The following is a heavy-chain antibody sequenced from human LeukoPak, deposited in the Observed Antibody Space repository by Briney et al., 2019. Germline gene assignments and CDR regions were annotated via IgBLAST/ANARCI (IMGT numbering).Heavy chain of an antibody. D-gene: IGHD3-22*01. J-gene: IGHJ4*02. Sequence: GRSLRLSCAASGFTFSSYAMHWVRQAPGKGLEWVAVISYDGSNKYYADSVKGRFTISRDNSKNTLYLQMNSLRAEDTAVYYCARASRGFDSADPYFNCWGQGTLVTVSS. CDR3: ARASRGFDSADPYFNC. V-gene: IGHV3-30*04. CDR1: GFTFSSYA. CDR2: ISYDGSNK.